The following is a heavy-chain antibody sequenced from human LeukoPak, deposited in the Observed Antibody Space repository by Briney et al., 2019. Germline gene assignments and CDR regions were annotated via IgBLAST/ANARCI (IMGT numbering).Heavy chain of an antibody. J-gene: IGHJ4*02. CDR3: ARGFYYDSSGNHY. CDR1: GYSFTSYD. D-gene: IGHD3-22*01. CDR2: MNLNSGNT. V-gene: IGHV1-8*01. Sequence: AASVKVSCKPSGYSFTSYDINWVRQAPGQGVEWGGWMNLNSGNTGYEQKLQGRVTMTRTTSISTAYMELSSLRSEDTAVYYFARGFYYDSSGNHYWGQGTLVTVSS.